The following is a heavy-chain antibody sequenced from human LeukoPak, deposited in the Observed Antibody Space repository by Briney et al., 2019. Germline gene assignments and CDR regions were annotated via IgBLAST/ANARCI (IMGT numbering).Heavy chain of an antibody. CDR2: IKQDGSER. CDR3: ARAGSHWHYVY. V-gene: IGHV3-7*01. CDR1: GFTFRGFS. Sequence: GGSLRLSCAASGFTFRGFSMSWVRQSPTKGLEWVANIKQDGSERYYVDSVKGRFTNSRDNAKNSLSLQMNNLRVEDTAVYYCARAGSHWHYVYWGQGTVVTVSS. D-gene: IGHD3-10*01. J-gene: IGHJ4*02.